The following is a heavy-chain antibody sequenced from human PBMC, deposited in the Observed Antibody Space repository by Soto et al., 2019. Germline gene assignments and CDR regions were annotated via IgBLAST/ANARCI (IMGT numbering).Heavy chain of an antibody. CDR1: GGSVSSGSYY. J-gene: IGHJ6*02. D-gene: IGHD3-3*01. CDR3: ARDQRFLEWPSYYGMDV. CDR2: IYYSGST. Sequence: SETLSLTCTVSGGSVSSGSYYWSWIRQPPGKGLEWIGYIYYSGSTNYNPSLKSRVTISVDTSKNQFSLKLSSVTAADTAVYYCARDQRFLEWPSYYGMDVWGQGTTVTVSS. V-gene: IGHV4-61*01.